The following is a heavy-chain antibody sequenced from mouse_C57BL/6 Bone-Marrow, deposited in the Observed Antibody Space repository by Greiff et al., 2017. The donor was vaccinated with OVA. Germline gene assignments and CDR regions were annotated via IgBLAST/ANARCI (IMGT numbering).Heavy chain of an antibody. D-gene: IGHD2-4*01. V-gene: IGHV1-26*01. CDR2: INPNNGGT. CDR3: ARSLVYDYARYAMEY. Sequence: EVQLQQSGPELVKPGASVKISCKASGYTFTDYYMNWVKQSHGKSLEWIGDINPNNGGTSYNQKFKGKATLTVDKSSSTAYMELRSLTSEDSAVYYCARSLVYDYARYAMEYWGQGTSVTVSS. J-gene: IGHJ4*01. CDR1: GYTFTDYY.